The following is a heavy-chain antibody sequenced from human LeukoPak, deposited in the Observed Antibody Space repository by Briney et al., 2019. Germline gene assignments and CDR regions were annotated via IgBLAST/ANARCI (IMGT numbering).Heavy chain of an antibody. V-gene: IGHV3-21*01. CDR3: ARDPYSGNYGTYYYYYMDV. Sequence: GGSLRLSCADSGFTFSNYNMNWVRQAPGKAMEWVSSITSSGTYTFYADSVKGRFTISRDHAKNSLYLQMDSLGPEDTAVYYCARDPYSGNYGTYYYYYMDVWGKGTTVTISS. J-gene: IGHJ6*03. D-gene: IGHD1-26*01. CDR1: GFTFSNYN. CDR2: ITSSGTYT.